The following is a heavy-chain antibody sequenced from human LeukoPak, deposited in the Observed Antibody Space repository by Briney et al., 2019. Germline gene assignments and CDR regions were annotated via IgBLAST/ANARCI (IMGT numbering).Heavy chain of an antibody. J-gene: IGHJ5*02. V-gene: IGHV3-21*01. CDR2: ISSSSSYI. Sequence: GGSLRLSCAASGFTFSSYAMSWVRQAPGKGLEWVSSISSSSSYIYYADSVKGRFTISRDNAKNSLFLQMNSLRAEDTAVYYCARVGYSSGWYGWFDPWGQGTLVTVPS. D-gene: IGHD6-19*01. CDR1: GFTFSSYA. CDR3: ARVGYSSGWYGWFDP.